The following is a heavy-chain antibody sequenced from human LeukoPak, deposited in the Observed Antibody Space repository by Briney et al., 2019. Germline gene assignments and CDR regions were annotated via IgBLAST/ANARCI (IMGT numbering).Heavy chain of an antibody. D-gene: IGHD6-13*01. CDR3: ARREGSSWDY. V-gene: IGHV4-59*01. J-gene: IGHJ4*02. CDR2: IYYSGST. CDR1: GGSISSYY. Sequence: SETLSLTCTVSGGSISSYYWSWIRQPPGKGLEWIGYIYYSGSTNYNPSLKSRVTISVDTSKNQFSLKLSSVTAADTAVYYCARREGSSWDYWGQGTLVTVSS.